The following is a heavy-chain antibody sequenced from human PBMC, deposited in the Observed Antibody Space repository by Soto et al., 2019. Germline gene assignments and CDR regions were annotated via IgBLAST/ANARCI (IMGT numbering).Heavy chain of an antibody. CDR1: GGSISSSSYY. Sequence: SETLSLTCTVSGGSISSSSYYWGWIRQPPGKGLEWIGSIYYSGSTYYDPSLKSRVTISVDTSKNQFSLMLSSVTAADTAVYYCARHGTLLIDYWGQGTLVTVSS. CDR2: IYYSGST. V-gene: IGHV4-39*01. CDR3: ARHGTLLIDY. J-gene: IGHJ4*02. D-gene: IGHD1-26*01.